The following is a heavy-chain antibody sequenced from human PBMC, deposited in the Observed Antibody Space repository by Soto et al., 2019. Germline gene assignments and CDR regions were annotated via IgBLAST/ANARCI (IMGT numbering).Heavy chain of an antibody. D-gene: IGHD3-3*01. V-gene: IGHV3-53*01. CDR2: IYSGGST. J-gene: IGHJ4*02. CDR1: GFTVSSNY. CDR3: ARGARGIFGVVTPYYLDY. Sequence: EVQLVESGGGLIQPGGSLRLSCAASGFTVSSNYMSWVRQAPGKGLEWVSVIYSGGSTDYADSVKGRFTSSRDNSKNTLYLQMNSLRAEDTAVYYCARGARGIFGVVTPYYLDYWGQGTLVTVSS.